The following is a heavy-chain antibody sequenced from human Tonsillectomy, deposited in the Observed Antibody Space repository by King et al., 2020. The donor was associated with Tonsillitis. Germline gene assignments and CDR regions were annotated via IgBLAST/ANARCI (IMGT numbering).Heavy chain of an antibody. CDR2: IYWDSGNI. CDR3: AKGYSGSYGTIDY. J-gene: IGHJ4*02. Sequence: VQLVESGGGLLQPGRSLRLSCAASGFTFEDYAMHWGRQAPGKGLEWVSGIYWDSGNIGHGDSVKGRFTSSRANAKNSLYLQMNGLRAEDTALYYCAKGYSGSYGTIDYWGQGTLVTVSS. CDR1: GFTFEDYA. V-gene: IGHV3-9*01. D-gene: IGHD1-26*01.